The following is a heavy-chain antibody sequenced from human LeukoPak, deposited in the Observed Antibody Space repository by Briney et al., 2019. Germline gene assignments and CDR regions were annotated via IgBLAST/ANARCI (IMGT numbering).Heavy chain of an antibody. V-gene: IGHV1-18*04. J-gene: IGHJ6*03. CDR3: ARDESGPLNYYYMDV. Sequence: ASVKVSCKASGYTFTTYGVSWVRQAPGQGLEWMGWISEYSGSTNSAQKFQGRVTMTTDTSTSAAHMELRGLRSDDTAVYYCARDESGPLNYYYMDVWGKGTTVTVSS. CDR2: ISEYSGST. CDR1: GYTFTTYG.